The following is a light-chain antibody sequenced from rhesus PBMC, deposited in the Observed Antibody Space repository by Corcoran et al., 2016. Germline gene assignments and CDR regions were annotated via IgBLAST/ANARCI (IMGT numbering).Light chain of an antibody. Sequence: DIQMTQSPSSLSASVGDRVTITCRARQGISNWLAWYQQKPGKAPKLLIYRASNLETGVPSRFRGSGSGTDFTLTISSLQPEDIATYYCQQHDNSPLTFGGGTKVEIK. V-gene: IGKV1-69*01. CDR1: QGISNW. J-gene: IGKJ4*01. CDR2: RAS. CDR3: QQHDNSPLT.